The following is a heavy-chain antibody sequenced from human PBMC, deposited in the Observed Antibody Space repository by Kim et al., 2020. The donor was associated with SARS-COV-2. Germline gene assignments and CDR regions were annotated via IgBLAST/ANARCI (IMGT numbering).Heavy chain of an antibody. CDR3: ARQGGITGTHGAFDI. D-gene: IGHD1-7*01. V-gene: IGHV4-39*01. Sequence: PSLNSRVPMSVDTSKNQFSLKLSSVTAADTAVYYCARQGGITGTHGAFDIWGQGTMVTVSS. J-gene: IGHJ3*02.